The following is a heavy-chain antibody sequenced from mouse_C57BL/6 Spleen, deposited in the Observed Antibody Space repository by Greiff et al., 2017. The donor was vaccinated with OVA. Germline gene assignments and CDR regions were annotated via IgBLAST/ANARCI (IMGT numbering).Heavy chain of an antibody. Sequence: EVMLVESGGGLVKPGGSLKLSCAASGFTFSIYAMSWVRQTPEKRLEWVATISDGGSYTYYPDNVKGRFTISRDNAKNNLYLQMSHLKSEDTAMYYCAREGIYYGYDEGGYYFDYWGQGTTLTVSS. CDR2: ISDGGSYT. CDR3: AREGIYYGYDEGGYYFDY. CDR1: GFTFSIYA. V-gene: IGHV5-4*01. D-gene: IGHD2-2*01. J-gene: IGHJ2*01.